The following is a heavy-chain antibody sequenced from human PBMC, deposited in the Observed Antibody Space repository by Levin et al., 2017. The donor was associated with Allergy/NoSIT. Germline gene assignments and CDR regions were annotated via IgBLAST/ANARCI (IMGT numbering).Heavy chain of an antibody. CDR2: ISYDGSNK. V-gene: IGHV3-30*18. CDR1: GFTFSSYG. Sequence: GESLKISCAASGFTFSSYGMHWVRQAPGKGLEWVAVISYDGSNKYYADSVKGRFTISRDNSKNTLYLQMNSLRAEDTAVYYCAKEDYGSGSYSSAFDIWGQGTMVTVSS. CDR3: AKEDYGSGSYSSAFDI. D-gene: IGHD3-10*01. J-gene: IGHJ3*02.